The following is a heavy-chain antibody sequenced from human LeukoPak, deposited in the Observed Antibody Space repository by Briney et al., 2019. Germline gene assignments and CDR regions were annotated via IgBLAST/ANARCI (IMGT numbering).Heavy chain of an antibody. D-gene: IGHD3-22*01. CDR1: GYTFTSYY. CDR3: ARDRLATVDSSGSHEVRAFDI. Sequence: ASVKVSCKASGYTFTSYYMHWVRQAPGQGLEWMGIINPSGGSTSYAQKFQGRVTMTRDTSTSTVYMELSSLRSEDTAVYYCARDRLATVDSSGSHEVRAFDIWGQGTMVTVSS. J-gene: IGHJ3*02. CDR2: INPSGGST. V-gene: IGHV1-46*03.